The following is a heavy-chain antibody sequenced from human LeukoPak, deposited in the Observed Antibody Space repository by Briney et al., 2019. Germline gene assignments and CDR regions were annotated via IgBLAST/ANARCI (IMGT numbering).Heavy chain of an antibody. J-gene: IGHJ3*02. D-gene: IGHD2-15*01. V-gene: IGHV3-21*01. Sequence: IPGGSLRLSCAASGSTFSSYSMNWVRQAPGKGLEWVSSISSSSSYIYYADSVKGRFTISRDNAKNSLYLQMNSLRAEDTAVYYCARARSSPSGAAGDAFDIWGQGTMDTVSS. CDR2: ISSSSSYI. CDR1: GSTFSSYS. CDR3: ARARSSPSGAAGDAFDI.